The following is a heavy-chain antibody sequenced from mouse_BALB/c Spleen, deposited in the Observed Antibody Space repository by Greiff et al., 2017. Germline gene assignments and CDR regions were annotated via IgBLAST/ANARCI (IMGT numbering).Heavy chain of an antibody. J-gene: IGHJ1*01. CDR1: GFTFSSYA. Sequence: EVNVVESGGGLVKPGGSLKLSCAASGFTFSSYAMSWVRQTPEKRLEWVASISSGGSTYYPDSVKGRFTISRDNARNILYLQMSRLRSEGPAMYDCARGGYGYDWYFDVWGAGTTVTVSS. CDR3: ARGGYGYDWYFDV. D-gene: IGHD2-2*01. CDR2: ISSGGST. V-gene: IGHV5-6-5*01.